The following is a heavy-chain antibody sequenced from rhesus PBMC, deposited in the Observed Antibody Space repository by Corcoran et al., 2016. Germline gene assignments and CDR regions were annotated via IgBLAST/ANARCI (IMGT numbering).Heavy chain of an antibody. V-gene: IGHV3S35*01. CDR2: IKYDGSEK. CDR1: GFTFSSTR. CDR3: VRDGGSFWSPYYTGYFDY. J-gene: IGHJ4*01. Sequence: EVQLVESGGGLVQPGGSLRLSCAASGFTFSSTRMNWIRQAPGKRLAWVADIKYDGSEKYYVDSVKGRFTVSRDDAKNSLYLQMNSLRAEDTAMYYCVRDGGSFWSPYYTGYFDYWGQGVLVTVSS. D-gene: IGHD3-3*01.